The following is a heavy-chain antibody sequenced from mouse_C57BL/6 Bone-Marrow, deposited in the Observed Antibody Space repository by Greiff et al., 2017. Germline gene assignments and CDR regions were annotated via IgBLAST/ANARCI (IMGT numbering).Heavy chain of an antibody. CDR2: SRNKANDYTT. J-gene: IGHJ4*01. Sequence: EVKLMESGGGLVQSGRSLRLSCATSGFTFSDFYMEWVRQAPGKGLEWIAASRNKANDYTTEYSASVKGRFIVSRDTSQSILYLQMNALRAEDTAMYYCARDAGYNAMDYWGQGTSVTVSS. CDR3: ARDAGYNAMDY. V-gene: IGHV7-1*01. CDR1: GFTFSDFY.